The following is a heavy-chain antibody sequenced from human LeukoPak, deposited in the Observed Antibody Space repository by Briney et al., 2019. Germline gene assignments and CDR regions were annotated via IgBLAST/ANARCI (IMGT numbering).Heavy chain of an antibody. D-gene: IGHD1-7*01. CDR2: IYHSGST. CDR3: ARGFGNWNYARGAFDI. V-gene: IGHV4-30-2*01. J-gene: IGHJ3*02. CDR1: GGSISSGGYY. Sequence: PSETLSLTCTVSGGSISSGGYYWSWIRQPPGKGLEWIGYIYHSGSTYYNPSLKSRVTISVDRSKNQFSLKLSSVTAADTAVYYCARGFGNWNYARGAFDIRGQGTMVTVSS.